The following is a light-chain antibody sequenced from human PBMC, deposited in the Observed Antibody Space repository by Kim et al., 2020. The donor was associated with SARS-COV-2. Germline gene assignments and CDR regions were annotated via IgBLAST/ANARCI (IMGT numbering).Light chain of an antibody. Sequence: ASVGGRVTITCRASRSIAGLLAWYQQKPGQAPKLLIYEASTLKSGVPSRFTGSGSGTEFTLIISSLQPDDFATYYCQQYRSYPWTFGQGTKVEIK. CDR3: QQYRSYPWT. J-gene: IGKJ1*01. CDR1: RSIAGL. V-gene: IGKV1-5*03. CDR2: EAS.